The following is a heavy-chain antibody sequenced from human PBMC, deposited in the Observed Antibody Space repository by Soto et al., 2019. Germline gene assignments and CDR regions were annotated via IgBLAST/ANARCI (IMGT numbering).Heavy chain of an antibody. D-gene: IGHD1-7*01. V-gene: IGHV4-31*03. CDR2: IYYSGST. CDR1: GGSISSGGYY. J-gene: IGHJ4*02. Sequence: SETLSLTCTVSGGSISSGGYYWSWIRQHPGKGLERIGYIYYSGSTYYNPSLKSRVTISVDTSKNQFSLKLSSVTAADTAVYYCSTGRYNWNYVGQFDYWGQGTLVTVSS. CDR3: STGRYNWNYVGQFDY.